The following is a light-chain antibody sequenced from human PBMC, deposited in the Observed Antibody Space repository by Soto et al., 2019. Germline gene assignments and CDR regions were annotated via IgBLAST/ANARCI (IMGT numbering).Light chain of an antibody. CDR1: RNIDNW. Sequence: DIQMTQSPSTLSASVGDRVTITCRASRNIDNWLAWYQHKPGKAPRLLIYKASTLDTGVPSRFSGIGSGTDFTLTISSLQPDDFATYYCQQYDAYRTFGRGTKVEVK. CDR3: QQYDAYRT. V-gene: IGKV1-5*03. CDR2: KAS. J-gene: IGKJ1*01.